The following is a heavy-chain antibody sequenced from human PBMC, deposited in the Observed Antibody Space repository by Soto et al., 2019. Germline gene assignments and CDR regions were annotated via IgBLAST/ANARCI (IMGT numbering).Heavy chain of an antibody. J-gene: IGHJ4*02. Sequence: AGGVRRHSRGAAGLSISRYSPNQVRQAPGKGLEWVSAISGSGGSTYYADSVKGRFTISRDNAKNSLYLQMNSLRAEDTAVYYCARDLGLEWLTKYYFDYWGQGTLVTVSS. D-gene: IGHD3-3*01. CDR3: ARDLGLEWLTKYYFDY. CDR2: ISGSGGST. V-gene: IGHV3-23*01. CDR1: GLSISRYS.